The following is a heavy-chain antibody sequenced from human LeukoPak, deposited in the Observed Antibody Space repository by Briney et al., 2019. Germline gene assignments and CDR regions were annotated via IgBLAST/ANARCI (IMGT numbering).Heavy chain of an antibody. CDR3: ASFGPVGY. CDR1: GGSFSGYY. Sequence: SETLSLACAVYGGSFSGYYWSWIRQPPGKGLEWIGEINHSGSTNYNPSLKSRVTISVDTSKNQFSLKLSSVTAADTAVYYCASFGPVGYWGQGTLVTVSS. CDR2: INHSGST. D-gene: IGHD3-10*01. V-gene: IGHV4-34*01. J-gene: IGHJ4*02.